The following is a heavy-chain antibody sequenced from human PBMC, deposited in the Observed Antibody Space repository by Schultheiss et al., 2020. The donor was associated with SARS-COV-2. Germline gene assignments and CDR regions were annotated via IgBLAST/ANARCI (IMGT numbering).Heavy chain of an antibody. CDR1: GGSISSSNW. CDR3: ARGYSGSYFQIGTYFDY. Sequence: SETLSLTCAVSGGSISSSNWWSWVRQPPGKGLEWIGYIYYSGSTYYNPSLKSRVIISVNTSKNQFSLNLSSVTAADTAVYYCARGYSGSYFQIGTYFDYWGQGTLVTVSS. V-gene: IGHV4-4*02. J-gene: IGHJ4*02. D-gene: IGHD1-26*01. CDR2: IYYSGST.